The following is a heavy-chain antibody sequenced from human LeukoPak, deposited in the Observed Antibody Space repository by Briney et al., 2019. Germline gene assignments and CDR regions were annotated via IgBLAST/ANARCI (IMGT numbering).Heavy chain of an antibody. CDR1: GYSYTRLG. CDR2: ISAYNDDT. V-gene: IGHV1-18*01. Sequence: ASVKVSCKASGYSYTRLGVAWVRQAPGQGLEWMGWISAYNDDTRYAQKFQGRVTLTTDMSATSIYMELSRLRSEDTAVYYCARDHSNSRTWWFDPWGQGTLVIVSS. D-gene: IGHD4-11*01. J-gene: IGHJ5*02. CDR3: ARDHSNSRTWWFDP.